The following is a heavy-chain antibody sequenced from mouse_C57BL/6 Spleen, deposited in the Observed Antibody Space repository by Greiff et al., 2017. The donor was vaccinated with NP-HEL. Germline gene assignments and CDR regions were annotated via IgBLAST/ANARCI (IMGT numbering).Heavy chain of an antibody. CDR3: AREASLRYFDY. V-gene: IGHV1-82*01. J-gene: IGHJ2*01. Sequence: VQLQQSGPELVKPGASVKISCKASGYAFSSSWMNWVKQRPGKGLEWIGRIYPGDGDTNYNGKFKGKATLTADKSSSTAYMQLSSLTSEDSAVYFCAREASLRYFDYWGQGTTLTVSS. D-gene: IGHD3-2*02. CDR1: GYAFSSSW. CDR2: IYPGDGDT.